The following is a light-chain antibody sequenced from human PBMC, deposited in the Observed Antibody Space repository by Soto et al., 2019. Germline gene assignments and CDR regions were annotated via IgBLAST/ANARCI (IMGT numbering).Light chain of an antibody. Sequence: QSALTQPRSVSESPGQSVTISCTGTSSDVGGYDYLSWYQQHPGKAPKLMIYDVTKRPSGVPDRFSGSKSGNTASLTISGLQTEDEADYYCGTWDSSLSAYVFGTGTKVTVL. CDR1: SSDVGGYDY. V-gene: IGLV2-11*01. J-gene: IGLJ1*01. CDR3: GTWDSSLSAYV. CDR2: DVT.